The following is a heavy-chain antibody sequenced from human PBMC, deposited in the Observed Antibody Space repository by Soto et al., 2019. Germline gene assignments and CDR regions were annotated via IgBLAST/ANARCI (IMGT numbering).Heavy chain of an antibody. J-gene: IGHJ4*02. CDR1: GGSIISYY. CDR2: IYSTGTS. V-gene: IGHV4-4*07. Sequence: QVQLQESGPGLVKPSETLSLTCTVSGGSIISYYWSWLRQPAGKGLEWIGRIYSTGTSTYNPALKSRVTMSVDRSKNQFSLKLTSVTAADTAVYYCAREAGDDYGDFDDYCGQGTQVTVSS. D-gene: IGHD4-17*01. CDR3: AREAGDDYGDFDDY.